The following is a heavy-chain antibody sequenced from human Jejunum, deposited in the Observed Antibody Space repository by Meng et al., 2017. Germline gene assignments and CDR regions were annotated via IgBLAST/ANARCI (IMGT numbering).Heavy chain of an antibody. CDR1: GGSITSSKW. CDR3: ASRPVGIRTYYFDC. V-gene: IGHV4-4*02. CDR2: VFHSGTP. J-gene: IGHJ4*02. D-gene: IGHD2-21*01. Sequence: HVQWPRAGPVLVKPSGTLSLTCSGSGGSITSSKWWSWVRQTAVNGLEWIGEVFHSGTPNYNPSLMSRLTMSVDKSKNQFSLNLTSVTAADTAVYYCASRPVGIRTYYFDCWGQGTLVTVSS.